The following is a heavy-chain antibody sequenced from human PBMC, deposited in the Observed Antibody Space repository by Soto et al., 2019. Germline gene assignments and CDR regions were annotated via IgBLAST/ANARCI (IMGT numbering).Heavy chain of an antibody. J-gene: IGHJ5*02. D-gene: IGHD3-22*01. CDR3: ARYSYYYDSSGYKNWFDP. CDR1: GGSISSYY. CDR2: IYYSGST. Sequence: SETLSLTCTVSGGSISSYYWSWIRQPPGKGLEWIGYIYYSGSTNYNPSLKSRVTISVDTSKNQFSLKLSSVTAADTAVYYCARYSYYYDSSGYKNWFDPWGQGTLVTVSS. V-gene: IGHV4-59*01.